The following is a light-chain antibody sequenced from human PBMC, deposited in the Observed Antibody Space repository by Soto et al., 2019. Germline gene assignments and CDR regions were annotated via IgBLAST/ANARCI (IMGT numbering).Light chain of an antibody. CDR1: QGIYTW. CDR2: TAS. CDR3: QQAASFPIT. Sequence: DIQMTQSPSSVSASVGDRVTMTCLASQGIYTWLAWNQQKPGKAPNLLIYTASSLQSGVPSRFSGTGSGTEFTLTINNLQPEDFATYYCQQAASFPITFGQGTRLEI. J-gene: IGKJ5*01. V-gene: IGKV1-12*01.